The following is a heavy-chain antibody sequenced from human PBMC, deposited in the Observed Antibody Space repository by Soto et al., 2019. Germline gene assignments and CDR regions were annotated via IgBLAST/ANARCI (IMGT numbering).Heavy chain of an antibody. CDR2: INAGNGNT. CDR3: EVGYCSGGSCSHSFDY. Sequence: ASVKVSCKASGYTFTSYAMHWVRQAPGQRLEWMGWINAGNGNTKYSQKFQGRVTITRDTSASTAYMELSSLRSEDTAVYYCEVGYCSGGSCSHSFDYWGQGTLVTVSS. J-gene: IGHJ4*02. V-gene: IGHV1-3*01. D-gene: IGHD2-15*01. CDR1: GYTFTSYA.